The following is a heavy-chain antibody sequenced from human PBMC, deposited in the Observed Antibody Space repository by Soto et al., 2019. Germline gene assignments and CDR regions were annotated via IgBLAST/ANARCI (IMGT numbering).Heavy chain of an antibody. Sequence: TGGSLRLSCAAXGFTFSSYWMHWVRQAPGKGLVWVSRINSDGSSTSYADSVKGRFAISRDNAKNTLYLQMNSLRAEDTAVYYCAREQDSYYYYGMDVWGQETTVTVSS. CDR3: AREQDSYYYYGMDV. J-gene: IGHJ6*02. CDR2: INSDGSST. CDR1: GFTFSSYW. V-gene: IGHV3-74*01.